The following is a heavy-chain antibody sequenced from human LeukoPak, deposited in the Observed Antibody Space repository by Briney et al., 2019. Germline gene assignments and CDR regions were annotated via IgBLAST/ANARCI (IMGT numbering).Heavy chain of an antibody. V-gene: IGHV5-51*01. CDR1: GYTFSTYW. CDR2: VYPDKSES. D-gene: IGHD2-8*01. CDR3: ARHPRGYCTDGVCYGSDY. J-gene: IGHJ4*02. Sequence: GESLKISCQGSGYTFSTYWIGWGRQMPGTGLEWMGIVYPDKSESRYSPSFQGQVTISVDKSINTAYLQLSSLKASDTAVYYCARHPRGYCTDGVCYGSDYWGQGTLVTVSS.